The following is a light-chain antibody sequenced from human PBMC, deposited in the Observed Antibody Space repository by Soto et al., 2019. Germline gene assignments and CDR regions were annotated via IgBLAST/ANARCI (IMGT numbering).Light chain of an antibody. CDR2: TNN. J-gene: IGLJ2*01. CDR1: TSNLGGNT. V-gene: IGLV1-44*01. Sequence: QSVLTQPPSVSGTPGHKVSISCSGSTSNLGGNTVNWYQQLPGTAPKLLIYTNNQRPSGVPDRFSGSKSGTSASLAISGLRSEDEADFYCAAWDDSLNAVVFGGGTKVTVL. CDR3: AAWDDSLNAVV.